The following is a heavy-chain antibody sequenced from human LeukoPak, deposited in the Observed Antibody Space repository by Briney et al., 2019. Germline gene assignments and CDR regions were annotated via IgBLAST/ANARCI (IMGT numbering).Heavy chain of an antibody. D-gene: IGHD2-2*01. J-gene: IGHJ4*02. CDR2: IRGKANNYAT. V-gene: IGHV3-73*01. CDR1: GFTFSGSA. Sequence: GGSLRLSCAASGFTFSGSAMHWVRQASGKGLEWVGRIRGKANNYATAYPASGKGRFTISTDDSKNTAYLQLISLKTEDTAVYYCSRAAANGEDFDYWGQGTLVTVSP. CDR3: SRAAANGEDFDY.